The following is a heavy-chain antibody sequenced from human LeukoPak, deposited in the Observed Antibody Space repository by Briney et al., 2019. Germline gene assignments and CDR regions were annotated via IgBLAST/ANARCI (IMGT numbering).Heavy chain of an antibody. V-gene: IGHV4-39*07. Sequence: PSETLSLTCTVSGGSISSSSYYWGWIRQPPGKGLEWIGSIYYSGSTYYNPSLKSRVTISVDTSKNQFSLKLSSVTAADTAVYYCARVLSSSGWSDYWGQGTLVTVSS. D-gene: IGHD6-19*01. CDR3: ARVLSSSGWSDY. CDR2: IYYSGST. J-gene: IGHJ4*02. CDR1: GGSISSSSYY.